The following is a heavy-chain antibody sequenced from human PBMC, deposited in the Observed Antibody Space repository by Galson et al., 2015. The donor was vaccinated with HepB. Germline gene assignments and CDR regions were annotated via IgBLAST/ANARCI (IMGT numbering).Heavy chain of an antibody. D-gene: IGHD2-15*01. J-gene: IGHJ6*02. V-gene: IGHV1-69*06. CDR2: IIPIFGTA. CDR3: ARGTATPTARTLPPDV. CDR1: GGTFSSYA. Sequence: SVKVSCKASGGTFSSYAISWVRQAPGQGLEWMGGIIPIFGTANYAQKFQGRVTITADKSTSTAYMELSSLRSEDTAVYYCARGTATPTARTLPPDVWGQGTTVTVSS.